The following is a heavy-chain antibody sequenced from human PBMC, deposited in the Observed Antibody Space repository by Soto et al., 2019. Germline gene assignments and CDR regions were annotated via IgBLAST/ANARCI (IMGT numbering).Heavy chain of an antibody. V-gene: IGHV3-23*01. D-gene: IGHD3-10*01. CDR2: ISGSGGST. CDR1: GFTFSSYA. J-gene: IGHJ4*02. CDR3: AKGNRLLWFGELLYY. Sequence: PGGSLRLSCAASGFTFSSYAMSWVRQAPGKGLEWVSAISGSGGSTYYADSVKGRFTISRDNSKNTLYLQMNSLRAEDTAVYYCAKGNRLLWFGELLYYWGQGTLVTVSS.